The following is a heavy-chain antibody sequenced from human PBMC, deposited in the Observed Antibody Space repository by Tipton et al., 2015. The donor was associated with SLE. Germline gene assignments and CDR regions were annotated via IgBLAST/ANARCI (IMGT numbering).Heavy chain of an antibody. J-gene: IGHJ6*02. CDR3: ARDLASYYGVDV. Sequence: TLSLTCSVTGGSISRNYWIWIRQPPGKGLEWIGYIYYSGSTNYNPSLKSRITISLDTSKNQFSLKLNSVTAADTAVYYCARDLASYYGVDVWGQGTTVTVSS. D-gene: IGHD3-3*02. V-gene: IGHV4-59*01. CDR1: GGSISRNY. CDR2: IYYSGST.